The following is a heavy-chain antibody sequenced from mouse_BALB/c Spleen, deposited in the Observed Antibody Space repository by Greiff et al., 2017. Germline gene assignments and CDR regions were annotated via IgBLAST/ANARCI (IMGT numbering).Heavy chain of an antibody. V-gene: IGHV10-1*02. CDR3: VRQLLYGGYAMDY. J-gene: IGHJ4*01. CDR1: GFTFNTYA. Sequence: EVKLVESGGGLVQPKGSLKLSCAASGFTFNTYAMNWVRQAPGKGLEWVARIRSKSNNYATYYADSVKDRFTISRDDSQSMLYLQMNNLKTEDTAMYYCVRQLLYGGYAMDYWGQGTSVTVSS. CDR2: IRSKSNNYAT. D-gene: IGHD1-1*01.